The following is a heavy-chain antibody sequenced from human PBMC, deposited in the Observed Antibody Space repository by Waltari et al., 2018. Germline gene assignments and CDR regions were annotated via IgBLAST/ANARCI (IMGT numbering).Heavy chain of an antibody. Sequence: QVQLVQSGAEVKKPGASVKVSCKASGYTFSDYGISWVRQAPGQGLEWMGGISGNNGHTNQAQKFQGRRIMTEDTAATTVYMELTYLTSDDTAVYYCARERHRLMEEGYLMALDPWGQGTLVTVSS. CDR3: ARERHRLMEEGYLMALDP. J-gene: IGHJ5*02. D-gene: IGHD3-3*01. CDR2: ISGNNGHT. V-gene: IGHV1-18*01. CDR1: GYTFSDYG.